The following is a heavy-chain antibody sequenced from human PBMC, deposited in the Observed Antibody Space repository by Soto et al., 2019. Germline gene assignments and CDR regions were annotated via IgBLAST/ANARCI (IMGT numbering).Heavy chain of an antibody. Sequence: QITLKESGPTLVKPTQTLTLTCTFSGFSLSTRGVGVGWIRQPPGKALEWLALIYWDDDERYSPSLKSRLTITKDTSKNQVVLTLTNMDPVDTATYYCGHDSSGWYGFDYWGQGTLVTVSS. CDR1: GFSLSTRGVG. J-gene: IGHJ4*02. V-gene: IGHV2-5*02. D-gene: IGHD6-19*01. CDR2: IYWDDDE. CDR3: GHDSSGWYGFDY.